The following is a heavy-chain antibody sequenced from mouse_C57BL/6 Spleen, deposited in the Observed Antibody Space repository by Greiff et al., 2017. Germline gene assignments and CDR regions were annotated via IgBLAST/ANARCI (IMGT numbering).Heavy chain of an antibody. V-gene: IGHV5-15*01. Sequence: EVQRVESGGGLVQPGGSLKLSCAASGFTFSDYGMAWVRQAPRKGLEWVAFISNLAYSIYYADTVTGRFTISRENAKNTLYLEMSSLRSEDTAMYYCARQGDYDDGYYFDYWGQGTTLTVSS. D-gene: IGHD2-4*01. CDR1: GFTFSDYG. CDR3: ARQGDYDDGYYFDY. J-gene: IGHJ2*01. CDR2: ISNLAYSI.